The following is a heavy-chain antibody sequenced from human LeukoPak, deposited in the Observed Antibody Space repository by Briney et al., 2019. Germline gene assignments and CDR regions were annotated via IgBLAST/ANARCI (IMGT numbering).Heavy chain of an antibody. V-gene: IGHV4-39*01. CDR3: ARGFINYYDSSGTNLGERFDP. D-gene: IGHD3-22*01. J-gene: IGHJ5*02. Sequence: SETLSLTCTVSGGSISSSSYYWGWIRQPPGKGLEWIGSIYYSGSTYYNPSLKSRVTISVDTSKNQFSLKLSSVTAADTAVYYCARGFINYYDSSGTNLGERFDPWGQGTLVTVSS. CDR2: IYYSGST. CDR1: GGSISSSSYY.